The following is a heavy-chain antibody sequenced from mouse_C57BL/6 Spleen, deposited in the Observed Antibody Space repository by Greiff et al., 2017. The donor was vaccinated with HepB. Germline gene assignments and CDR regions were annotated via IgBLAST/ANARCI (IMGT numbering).Heavy chain of an antibody. CDR1: GYTFTSYW. Sequence: QVQLKQPGAELVMPGASVKLSCKASGYTFTSYWMHWVKQRPGQGLEWIGEIDPSDSYTNYNQKFKGKSTLTVDKSSSTAYMQLSSLTSEDSAVYYCARTTTVVAEFDYWGQGTTLTVSS. D-gene: IGHD1-1*01. J-gene: IGHJ2*01. CDR2: IDPSDSYT. V-gene: IGHV1-69*01. CDR3: ARTTTVVAEFDY.